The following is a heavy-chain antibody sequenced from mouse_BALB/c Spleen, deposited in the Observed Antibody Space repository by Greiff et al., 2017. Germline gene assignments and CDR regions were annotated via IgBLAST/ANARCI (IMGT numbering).Heavy chain of an antibody. V-gene: IGHV1S81*02. CDR1: GYTFTSYY. CDR2: INPSNGGT. J-gene: IGHJ3*01. Sequence: QVQLQQSGAELVKPGASVKLSCKASGYTFTSYYMYWVKQRPGQGLEWIGGINPSNGGTNFNEKFKSKATLTVDKSSSTAYMQLSSLTSEDSAVYYCTRQAKPKTGTSWFAYWGQGTLVTVSA. CDR3: TRQAKPKTGTSWFAY. D-gene: IGHD4-1*01.